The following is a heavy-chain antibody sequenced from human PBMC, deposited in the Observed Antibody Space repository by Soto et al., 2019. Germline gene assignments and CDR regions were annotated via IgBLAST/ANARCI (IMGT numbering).Heavy chain of an antibody. D-gene: IGHD6-13*01. V-gene: IGHV3-33*01. Sequence: GGSLRLSCAASGFTFSSYGMHWVRQAPGKGLEWVAVIWYDGSNKYYADSVKGRFTISRDNSKNTLYLQVNSLRAEDTAVYYCARDSSSWYVLDYWGQGTLVTVSS. CDR2: IWYDGSNK. J-gene: IGHJ4*02. CDR1: GFTFSSYG. CDR3: ARDSSSWYVLDY.